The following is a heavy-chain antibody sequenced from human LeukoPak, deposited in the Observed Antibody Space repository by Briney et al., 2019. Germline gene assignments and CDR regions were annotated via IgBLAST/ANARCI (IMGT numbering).Heavy chain of an antibody. CDR1: GYTFTSYG. CDR2: ISAYNGNT. D-gene: IGHD1-26*01. Sequence: ASVKVSCKASGYTFTSYGISWVRQAPGQGLEWMGWISAYNGNTNYAQKFQGRVTMTRDTSISTAYMELSRLRSDDTAVYYCARDLGGSYYYYYGMDVWGQGTTVTVSS. CDR3: ARDLGGSYYYYYGMDV. V-gene: IGHV1-18*01. J-gene: IGHJ6*02.